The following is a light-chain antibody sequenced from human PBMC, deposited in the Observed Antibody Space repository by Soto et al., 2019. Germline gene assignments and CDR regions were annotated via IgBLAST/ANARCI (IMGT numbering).Light chain of an antibody. V-gene: IGLV1-47*02. J-gene: IGLJ1*01. Sequence: QSVLTQPPSVSGTPGQRVTISCSGGSSNIGTNHVYWYQQLPGAAPKVLIYSNNQRPSGVPDRFSGAKSGTSASLATSGLRSEDEADYYCAAWDDSLSGLYVFGTGTKVTVL. CDR1: SSNIGTNH. CDR2: SNN. CDR3: AAWDDSLSGLYV.